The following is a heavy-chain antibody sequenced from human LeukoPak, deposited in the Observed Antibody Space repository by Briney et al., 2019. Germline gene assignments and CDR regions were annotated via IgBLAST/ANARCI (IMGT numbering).Heavy chain of an antibody. J-gene: IGHJ6*03. CDR3: ARRGYSYGYIGYYYYMDV. CDR1: GYTFTSYD. CDR2: MNPNSGNT. Sequence: ASVKVSCKASGYTFTSYDINWVRQATGQGLEWMGWMNPNSGNTGYAQKFQGRVTITRNTSISTAYMELSSLRSEDTAVYYCARRGYSYGYIGYYYYMDVWGKGTTVTVSS. V-gene: IGHV1-8*03. D-gene: IGHD5-18*01.